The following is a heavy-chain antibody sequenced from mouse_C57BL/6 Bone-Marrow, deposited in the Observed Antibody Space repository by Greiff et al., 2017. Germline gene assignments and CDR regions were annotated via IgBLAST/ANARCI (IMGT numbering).Heavy chain of an antibody. V-gene: IGHV1-54*01. J-gene: IGHJ4*01. CDR2: INTGSGGT. CDR3: ATPGPYAMAY. Sequence: VQLQQSGAELVRPGTSVTVSCKASGYAFTNYLIEWVKQRPGQGLEWIGVINTGSGGTDYNEKFKGKAILTADKSSSHASMRLRSLTSEDAAVYFCATPGPYAMAYWGQGTPVTVSS. CDR1: GYAFTNYL. D-gene: IGHD4-1*01.